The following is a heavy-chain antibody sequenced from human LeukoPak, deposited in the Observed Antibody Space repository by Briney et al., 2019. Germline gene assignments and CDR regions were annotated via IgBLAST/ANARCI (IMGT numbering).Heavy chain of an antibody. CDR2: INHSGST. V-gene: IGHV4-34*01. Sequence: PSETLSLTCAVYGGSFSGYYWSWIRQPPGKGLEWIGEINHSGSTNYNPSLKSRVTISVDTSENQFSLKLSSMTAADTAVYYCARRRATALKGWFDPWGQGTLVTVSS. CDR1: GGSFSGYY. CDR3: ARRRATALKGWFDP. D-gene: IGHD5-12*01. J-gene: IGHJ5*02.